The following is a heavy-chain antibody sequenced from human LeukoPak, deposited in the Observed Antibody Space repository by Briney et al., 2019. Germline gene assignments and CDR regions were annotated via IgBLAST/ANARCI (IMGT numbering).Heavy chain of an antibody. CDR1: GFTFSSYS. Sequence: GGSLRLSCAASGFTFSSYSMNWVRQAPGKGLEWVSAISSSRGCIYYADSVKGRFTISRDNAKNTLYLQMSSLRAEDMAVYYCARDKGSSSRFDYWGQGTLVTVSS. J-gene: IGHJ4*02. D-gene: IGHD6-6*01. V-gene: IGHV3-21*01. CDR2: ISSSRGCI. CDR3: ARDKGSSSRFDY.